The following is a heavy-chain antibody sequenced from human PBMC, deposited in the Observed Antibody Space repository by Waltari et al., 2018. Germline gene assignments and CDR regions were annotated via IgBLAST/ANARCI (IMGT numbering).Heavy chain of an antibody. J-gene: IGHJ5*02. CDR1: GGSFSGYY. V-gene: IGHV4-34*01. Sequence: QVQLQQWGAGLLKPSETLSLTCAVYGGSFSGYYWSWTRQPPGKGLEWIGEINHSGSTNYNPSLKSRVTISVDTSKNQFSLKLSSVTAADTAVYYCARGRRANYWFDPWGQGTLVTVSS. CDR3: ARGRRANYWFDP. CDR2: INHSGST.